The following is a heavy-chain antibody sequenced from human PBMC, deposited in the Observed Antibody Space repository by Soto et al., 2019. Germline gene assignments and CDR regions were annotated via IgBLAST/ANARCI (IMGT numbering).Heavy chain of an antibody. Sequence: PSDTLSVTCTFSGCSISSSGYYWGWIRQPPGKGLEWIGSIYYSGSTYYNPSLKSRVTISVDTSKNQFSLKLSSVTAADTAVYYCAKVGAMDYWGQGTLVTVSS. V-gene: IGHV4-39*01. CDR1: GCSISSSGYY. J-gene: IGHJ4*02. D-gene: IGHD1-26*01. CDR2: IYYSGST. CDR3: AKVGAMDY.